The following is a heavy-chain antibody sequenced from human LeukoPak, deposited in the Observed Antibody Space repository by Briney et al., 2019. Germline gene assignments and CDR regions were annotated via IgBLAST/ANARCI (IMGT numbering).Heavy chain of an antibody. CDR2: VNPNSGNA. Sequence: PPASVKVSCKASGYSFTNYDINWVRQAAGQGLEWMGWVNPNSGNAGYSQKFQGRVTLTRNTSLATTYMELTSLTSEDTAVYYCARGLGTYWGKDFLNWFDPWGQGTLVTVSS. CDR3: ARGLGTYWGKDFLNWFDP. J-gene: IGHJ5*02. D-gene: IGHD7-27*01. V-gene: IGHV1-8*02. CDR1: GYSFTNYD.